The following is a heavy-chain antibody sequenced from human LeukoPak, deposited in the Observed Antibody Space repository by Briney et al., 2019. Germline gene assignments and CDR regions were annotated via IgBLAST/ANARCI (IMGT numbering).Heavy chain of an antibody. CDR2: FYDSGST. CDR1: VDSINSYY. CDR3: ARVRRTYFDY. J-gene: IGHJ4*02. Sequence: SETLSLTCSVSVDSINSYYWTGIRQPPGKGLEWIGYFYDSGSTNYNPSLKSRVTISVDTSKNLLSLKLASVTAADTAVYYCARVRRTYFDYWGQGTLVTVST. V-gene: IGHV4-59*01.